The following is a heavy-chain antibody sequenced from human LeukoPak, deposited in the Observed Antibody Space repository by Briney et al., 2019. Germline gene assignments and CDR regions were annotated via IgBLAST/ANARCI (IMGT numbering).Heavy chain of an antibody. D-gene: IGHD3-10*01. V-gene: IGHV4-31*03. CDR3: ARGVTMVRGVIIIGHWFDP. CDR1: GGSISSGGYY. J-gene: IGHJ5*02. CDR2: IYYSGST. Sequence: PSQTLSLTCTVSGGSISSGGYYWSWIRQHPGKGLEWIGYIYYSGSTYYNPSLKSRVTISVDTSKNQFSLELSSVTAADTAVYYCARGVTMVRGVIIIGHWFDPWGQGTLVTVSS.